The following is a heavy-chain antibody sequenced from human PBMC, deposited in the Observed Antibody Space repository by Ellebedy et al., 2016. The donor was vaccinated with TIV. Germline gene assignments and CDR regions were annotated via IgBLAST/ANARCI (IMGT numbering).Heavy chain of an antibody. D-gene: IGHD2-15*01. CDR3: ARVVWQLPVSYAFDI. J-gene: IGHJ3*02. Sequence: MPSETLSLTCTVSGGSISSYYWSWIRQPPGKGLEWIGYIYYSGSTNYNPSLKIRVTISVDTSKNQFSLKLNSVTAADTAFYYCARVVWQLPVSYAFDIWGHGTTVTVSS. V-gene: IGHV4-59*01. CDR2: IYYSGST. CDR1: GGSISSYY.